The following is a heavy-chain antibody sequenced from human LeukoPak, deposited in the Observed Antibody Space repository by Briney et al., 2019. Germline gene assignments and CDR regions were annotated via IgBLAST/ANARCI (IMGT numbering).Heavy chain of an antibody. CDR3: ARLKGYCRGGSCYSYYFDF. D-gene: IGHD2-15*01. CDR1: GFTFSNYW. J-gene: IGHJ4*02. V-gene: IGHV3-74*01. Sequence: GGSLRLSCVASGFTFSNYWMHWVRQAPGKGLVWVSRINGDGSSTRYADSVQGRFTISRDNAKNTLVLQMNSLRVEDTAVYCCARLKGYCRGGSCYSYYFDFWGQGTLVTVSS. CDR2: INGDGSST.